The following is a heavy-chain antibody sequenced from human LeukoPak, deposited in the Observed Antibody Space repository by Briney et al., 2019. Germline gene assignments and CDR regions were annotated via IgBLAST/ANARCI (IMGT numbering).Heavy chain of an antibody. CDR2: INHSGST. CDR3: ARGLQLLGYCSSTSCYAGNY. CDR1: GGSFSGYY. Sequence: SETLSLTCAVYGGSFSGYYWSWIRQPPGKGLEWIGEINHSGSTNYNPSLKSRVIISVDTSKNQFSLKLSSVTAADTAVYYCARGLQLLGYCSSTSCYAGNYWGQGTLVTVSS. J-gene: IGHJ4*02. D-gene: IGHD2-2*01. V-gene: IGHV4-34*01.